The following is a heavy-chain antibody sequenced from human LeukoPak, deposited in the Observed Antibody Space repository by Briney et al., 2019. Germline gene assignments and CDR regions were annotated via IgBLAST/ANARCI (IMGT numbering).Heavy chain of an antibody. J-gene: IGHJ5*02. Sequence: SETLSLTCAVYGGSFSGYYWSWIRQPPGKGLEWIGEINHSGSTNYNPSLKSRVTISVDTSKNQFSLKLSSVTAADTAVYYCARRGYRYGSNWFDPWGQGTLVTVSS. CDR3: ARRGYRYGSNWFDP. D-gene: IGHD5-18*01. CDR1: GGSFSGYY. CDR2: INHSGST. V-gene: IGHV4-34*01.